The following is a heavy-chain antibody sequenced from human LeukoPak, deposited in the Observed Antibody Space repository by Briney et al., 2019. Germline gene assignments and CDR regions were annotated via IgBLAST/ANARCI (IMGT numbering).Heavy chain of an antibody. J-gene: IGHJ5*02. CDR1: GYTFTGYY. D-gene: IGHD1-7*01. Sequence: GASVKVSCKASGYTFTGYYMHWVRQAPGQGLEWMGWINPNSGGTNYAQKFQGRVTMTRDTSISTAYMELSRLRSDDTAVYYCASGDELELRKRGFDPWGQGTLVTVSS. CDR2: INPNSGGT. V-gene: IGHV1-2*02. CDR3: ASGDELELRKRGFDP.